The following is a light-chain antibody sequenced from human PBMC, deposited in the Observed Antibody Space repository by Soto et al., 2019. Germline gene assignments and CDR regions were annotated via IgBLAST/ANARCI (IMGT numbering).Light chain of an antibody. J-gene: IGKJ1*01. CDR3: QQYKSYPWT. CDR2: DAS. CDR1: QSISSW. Sequence: DIQMTQSPSTLSASVGDRVTITCRASQSISSWLAWYQQKPGKAPKLLIYDASSLESGVPSRFSGSGSGTEFTLTIRSLQTDDFATYYCQQYKSYPWTFGQGTKVEMK. V-gene: IGKV1-5*01.